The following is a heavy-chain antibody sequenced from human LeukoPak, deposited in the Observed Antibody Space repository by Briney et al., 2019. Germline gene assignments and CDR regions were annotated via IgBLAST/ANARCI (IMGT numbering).Heavy chain of an antibody. CDR2: IIPIFGTA. Sequence: GASVKVSCKASGYTFTSYDINWVRQAPGQGLEWMGGIIPIFGTANYAQKFQGRVTVTADESTSTAYMELSSLRSEDTAVYYCARSPYCSGGSCYLPGTVYGAKSEYYYYYYMDVWGKGTTVTISS. D-gene: IGHD2-15*01. J-gene: IGHJ6*03. V-gene: IGHV1-69*13. CDR3: ARSPYCSGGSCYLPGTVYGAKSEYYYYYYMDV. CDR1: GYTFTSYD.